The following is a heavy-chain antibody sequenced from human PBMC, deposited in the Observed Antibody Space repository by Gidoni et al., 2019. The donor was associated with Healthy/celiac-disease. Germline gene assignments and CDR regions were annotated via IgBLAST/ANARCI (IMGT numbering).Heavy chain of an antibody. D-gene: IGHD6-13*01. CDR3: ARIRAAAAWRAFYY. Sequence: QVTLKESGPVLVKPTETLTLTCTVPGFSLSNARMGVSWIRQPQGKALEWLAHIFSNAETSDSTSLKSRPTISKYTPKSQVVLTMTNMDPVDTATYYCARIRAAAAWRAFYYWGQGTLVTVSS. J-gene: IGHJ4*02. CDR2: IFSNAET. CDR1: GFSLSNARMG. V-gene: IGHV2-26*01.